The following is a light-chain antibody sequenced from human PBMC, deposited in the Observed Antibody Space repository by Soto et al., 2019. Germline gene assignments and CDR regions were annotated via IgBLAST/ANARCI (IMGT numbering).Light chain of an antibody. CDR3: QQYNNWPLIT. CDR1: QSVSSSY. Sequence: EIVFTQSPCTLSLSPGERATLSCRASQSVSSSYLAWYQQKPGQAPRLLIYGASSRATGIPARFSGSGSGTEFTLTISSLQSEDFAVYYCQQYNNWPLITFGQGTRLEIK. V-gene: IGKV3-15*01. J-gene: IGKJ5*01. CDR2: GAS.